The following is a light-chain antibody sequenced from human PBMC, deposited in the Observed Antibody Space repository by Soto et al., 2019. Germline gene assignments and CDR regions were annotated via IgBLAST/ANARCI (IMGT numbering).Light chain of an antibody. V-gene: IGLV1-51*01. CDR1: TSNVANNF. Sequence: QSVLTQPPSVSAAPGQKVTISCSGTTSNVANNFVSWYQQFPGKAPKHLIYDDIRRPSGIPDRFSASKSGTSATLGITGLQTGDEADYYCGSWDSSLTANVFGTGTKVTVL. CDR3: GSWDSSLTANV. CDR2: DDI. J-gene: IGLJ1*01.